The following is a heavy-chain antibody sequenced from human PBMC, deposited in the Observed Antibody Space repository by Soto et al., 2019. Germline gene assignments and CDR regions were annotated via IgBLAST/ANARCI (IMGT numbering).Heavy chain of an antibody. CDR2: ISGSGGST. D-gene: IGHD3-16*01. V-gene: IGHV3-23*01. J-gene: IGHJ3*02. CDR3: AKSVTWLDAFDI. Sequence: GGSLRLSCAASGFTFSRYAMSWVRQAPGKGLEWVSAISGSGGSTYYADSVKGRFTISRDNSKNTLYLQINSLRAEDTAVYYYAKSVTWLDAFDIWGQGTMDTVSS. CDR1: GFTFSRYA.